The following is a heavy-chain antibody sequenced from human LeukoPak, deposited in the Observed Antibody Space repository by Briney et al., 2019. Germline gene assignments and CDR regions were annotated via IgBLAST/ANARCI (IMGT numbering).Heavy chain of an antibody. D-gene: IGHD2-2*01. CDR2: ISGSGGRT. V-gene: IGHV3-23*01. CDR3: AKDWGYCTSNFCPPGENPFDI. Sequence: GGSLRLSCAASGFTFSSYAMRWVRQAPGKGLEWVSAISGSGGRTYYADSVKGRFTISRDNSKNTPYLQMNSLRAEDTAVYFCAKDWGYCTSNFCPPGENPFDIWGQGTMVTVSS. J-gene: IGHJ3*02. CDR1: GFTFSSYA.